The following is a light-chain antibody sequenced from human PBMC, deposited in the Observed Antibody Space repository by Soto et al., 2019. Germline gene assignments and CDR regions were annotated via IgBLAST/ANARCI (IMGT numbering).Light chain of an antibody. CDR2: GAS. CDR1: QSVSSN. Sequence: IVMPESPAPLSVAPGEISTISCRASQSVSSNLAWYTPKPGQAPRLLIYGASTRATGIPARFSGSGYGTEGTLNISSLQSEEGAVDYGQQYNNWPLTFGGGNKVAIK. J-gene: IGKJ4*01. CDR3: QQYNNWPLT. V-gene: IGKV3-15*01.